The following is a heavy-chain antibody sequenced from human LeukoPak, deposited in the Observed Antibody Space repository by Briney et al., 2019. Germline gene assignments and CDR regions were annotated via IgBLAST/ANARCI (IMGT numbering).Heavy chain of an antibody. CDR3: ARVGAAAGYYFDY. J-gene: IGHJ4*02. V-gene: IGHV4-59*01. D-gene: IGHD6-13*01. CDR1: GGSISSYY. CDR2: IYYSGST. Sequence: TSETLSLTCTVSGGSISSYYWSWIRQPPGKGLEWIGYIYYSGSTNYNPSLKSRVTISVDTSKNQFSLKLSSVTAADTAVYYCARVGAAAGYYFDYWGQGTLVTVSS.